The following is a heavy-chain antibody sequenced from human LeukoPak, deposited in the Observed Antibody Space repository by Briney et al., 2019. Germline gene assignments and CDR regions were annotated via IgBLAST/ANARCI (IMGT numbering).Heavy chain of an antibody. CDR1: GYTFTSYG. J-gene: IGHJ6*02. CDR3: TRNPRPMVRGVTTDYYYYGMDV. Sequence: ASVKASCKASGYTFTSYGISWVRQAPGQGLEWMGWISAYNGNTNYAQKLQGRVTMTTDTSTSTAYMELRSLRSDDTAVYYWTRNPRPMVRGVTTDYYYYGMDVWGQGTTVTVSS. CDR2: ISAYNGNT. D-gene: IGHD3-10*01. V-gene: IGHV1-18*01.